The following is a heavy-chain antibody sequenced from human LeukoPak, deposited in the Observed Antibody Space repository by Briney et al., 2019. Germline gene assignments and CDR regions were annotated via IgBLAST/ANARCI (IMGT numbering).Heavy chain of an antibody. Sequence: SETLSLTCTVSGGSISSGGYYWSWIRQPPGKGLEWIGYIYHSGSTYYNPSLKSRVTISVDRSKNQFSLKLSSVTAADTAVYYCARARQQLVDPWGQGTLVTVSS. J-gene: IGHJ5*02. CDR3: ARARQQLVDP. CDR2: IYHSGST. CDR1: GGSISSGGYY. V-gene: IGHV4-30-2*01. D-gene: IGHD6-13*01.